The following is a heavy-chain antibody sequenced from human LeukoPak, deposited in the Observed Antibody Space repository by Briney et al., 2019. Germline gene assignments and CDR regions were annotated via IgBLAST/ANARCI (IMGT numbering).Heavy chain of an antibody. V-gene: IGHV4-39*07. J-gene: IGHJ4*02. CDR3: ARERYGDQTFDY. CDR1: GGSISSSSYY. CDR2: IYYSGST. D-gene: IGHD4-17*01. Sequence: SETLSLTCTVSGGSISSSSYYWGWIRQPPGKGLEWIGSIYYSGSTYYNPSLKSRVTISVDTSKNQFSLKLSSVTAADTAVYYCARERYGDQTFDYWGQGTLVTVSS.